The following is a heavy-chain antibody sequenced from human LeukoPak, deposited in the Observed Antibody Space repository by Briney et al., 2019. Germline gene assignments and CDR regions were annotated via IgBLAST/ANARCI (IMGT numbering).Heavy chain of an antibody. Sequence: SETLSLTCTVSGGSISSRSYYWGWIRQPPGKGLEWIGSIYYSGSTYYNPSLKSRVTISVDTSKNQFSLKLSSVTAADTAVYYCARRRYSYGSAYYFDYWGQGTLVTVSS. CDR3: ARRRYSYGSAYYFDY. D-gene: IGHD5-18*01. CDR2: IYYSGST. J-gene: IGHJ4*02. CDR1: GGSISSRSYY. V-gene: IGHV4-39*01.